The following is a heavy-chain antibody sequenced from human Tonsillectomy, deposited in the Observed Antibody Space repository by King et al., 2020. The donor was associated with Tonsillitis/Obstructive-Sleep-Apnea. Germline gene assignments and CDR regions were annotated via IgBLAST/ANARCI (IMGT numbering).Heavy chain of an antibody. CDR1: GFTFSSYW. V-gene: IGHV3-74*01. Sequence: VQLVESGGGLVQPGGSLRLSCAAAGFTFSSYWMHWVRQAPGKGLVWVSRINSDGSSTSYADSVKGRFTISRDNAKNTRYLQMNRLRAEDTAVYYCARERKDDFWSGYYNRWFVPWGQGTLVTVSS. CDR3: ARERKDDFWSGYYNRWFVP. D-gene: IGHD3-3*01. J-gene: IGHJ5*02. CDR2: INSDGSST.